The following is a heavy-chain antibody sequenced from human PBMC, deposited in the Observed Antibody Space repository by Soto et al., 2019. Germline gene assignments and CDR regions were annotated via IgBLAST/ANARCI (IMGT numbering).Heavy chain of an antibody. CDR1: GFTFSSYW. J-gene: IGHJ5*02. V-gene: IGHV3-7*05. D-gene: IGHD2-15*01. CDR3: ARDIVVVVVATPGWWFDP. CDR2: IKQDGSEK. Sequence: EVQLVESGGGLVQPGGSLRLSCAASGFTFSSYWMSWVRQAPGKGLEWVANIKQDGSEKYYVDSVKGRFTISRDNAMNSLYLQMNSRRAEDTAVYYCARDIVVVVVATPGWWFDPWGQGTLVTVSS.